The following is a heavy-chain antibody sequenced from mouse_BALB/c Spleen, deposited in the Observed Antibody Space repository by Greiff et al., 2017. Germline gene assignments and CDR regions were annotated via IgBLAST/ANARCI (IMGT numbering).Heavy chain of an antibody. CDR3: ASNYPYYYAMDY. CDR2: IDPANGNT. V-gene: IGHV14-3*02. D-gene: IGHD2-1*01. J-gene: IGHJ4*01. CDR1: GFNIKDTY. Sequence: VQLQQSGAELVKPGASVKLSCTASGFNIKDTYMHWVKQRPEQGLEWIGRIDPANGNTKYDPKFQGKATITADTSSNTAYLQLSSLTSEDTAVYYCASNYPYYYAMDYWGQGTSVTVSS.